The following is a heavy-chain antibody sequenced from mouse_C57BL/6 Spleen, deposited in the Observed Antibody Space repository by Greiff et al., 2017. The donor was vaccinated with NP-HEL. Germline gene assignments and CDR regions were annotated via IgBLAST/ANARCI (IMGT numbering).Heavy chain of an antibody. Sequence: QVQLQQSGAELVKPGASVKLSCKASGYTFTSYWITWVKQRPGQGLEWIGDIYPGSGSTNYNEKFKSKATLTVDKSSSTAYMQLRSLTSEDSAVYYCAREERVFAYWGQGTLVTVSA. CDR1: GYTFTSYW. J-gene: IGHJ3*01. V-gene: IGHV1-55*01. CDR2: IYPGSGST. CDR3: AREERVFAY.